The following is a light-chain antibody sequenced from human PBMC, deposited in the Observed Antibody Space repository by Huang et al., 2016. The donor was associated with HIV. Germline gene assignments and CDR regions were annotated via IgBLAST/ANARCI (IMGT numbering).Light chain of an antibody. Sequence: EIVLTQSPATLSLSPGERATLSCRASQSVSSSLAWYQQKPGQPPTLLIYDASNGATGIPARFSGSGSGTDFTLTVSSLEPEDFAIYYCQHRGNWPYPFGQGTKLELK. CDR3: QHRGNWPYP. V-gene: IGKV3-11*01. CDR1: QSVSSS. CDR2: DAS. J-gene: IGKJ2*01.